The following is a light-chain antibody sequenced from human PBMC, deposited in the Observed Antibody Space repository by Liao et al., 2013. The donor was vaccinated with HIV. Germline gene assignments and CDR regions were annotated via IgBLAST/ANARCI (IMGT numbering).Light chain of an antibody. CDR1: ALPKQY. CDR2: KDS. J-gene: IGLJ3*02. CDR3: QVWDTSSAHQV. V-gene: IGLV3-25*02. Sequence: SYELTQPPSVSVSPGQTARITCSGDALPKQYAYWYQQKPGQAPVLVIYKDSERPSGIPARFSASNSGNTATLTISRVEAGDEADYYCQVWDTSSAHQVFGGGTKLTVL.